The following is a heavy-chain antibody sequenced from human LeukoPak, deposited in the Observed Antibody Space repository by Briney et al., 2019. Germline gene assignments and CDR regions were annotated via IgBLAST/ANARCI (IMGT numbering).Heavy chain of an antibody. Sequence: GASVKVSCKASGGTFSSYVISWVRQAPGQGLEWMGGIIPIFGTADYAQKFQGRVTITADESTSTAYMELSSLRSEDTAVYYCARDSDYGGNSDYWGQGTLVTVSS. CDR3: ARDSDYGGNSDY. CDR1: GGTFSSYV. D-gene: IGHD4-23*01. CDR2: IIPIFGTA. V-gene: IGHV1-69*13. J-gene: IGHJ4*02.